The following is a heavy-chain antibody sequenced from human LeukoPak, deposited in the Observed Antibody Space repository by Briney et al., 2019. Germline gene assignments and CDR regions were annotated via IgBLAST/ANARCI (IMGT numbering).Heavy chain of an antibody. J-gene: IGHJ4*02. CDR3: AKGTMVRGVISGFDY. D-gene: IGHD3-10*01. Sequence: GRSLRLSCAASGFTFDDYAMHWVRQAPGKGPEWVSGISWNSGSIGYADSVKGRFTISRDNAKNSLYLQMNSLRAEDMALYYCAKGTMVRGVISGFDYWGQGTLVTVSS. V-gene: IGHV3-9*03. CDR1: GFTFDDYA. CDR2: ISWNSGSI.